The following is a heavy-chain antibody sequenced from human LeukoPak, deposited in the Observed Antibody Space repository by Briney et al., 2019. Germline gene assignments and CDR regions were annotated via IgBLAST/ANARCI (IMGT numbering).Heavy chain of an antibody. D-gene: IGHD3-3*01. CDR1: GYSISSGYY. J-gene: IGHJ4*02. Sequence: PSENLSLTCTVSGYSISSGYYWGWIRQPPRKRLGGIVSSYHSGSTYYNPSLKSRVTISVDTSKNQFSLKLSSVTAADTAVYYCARHSLRFLDLDYWGQGTLVTVSS. V-gene: IGHV4-38-2*02. CDR2: SYHSGST. CDR3: ARHSLRFLDLDY.